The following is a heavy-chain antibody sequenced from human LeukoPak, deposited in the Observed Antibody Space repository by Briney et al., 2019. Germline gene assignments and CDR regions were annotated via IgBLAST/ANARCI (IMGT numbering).Heavy chain of an antibody. Sequence: SETLSLTCTVSGGSVSSGSYYWSWIRQPPGKGLEWIGYIYYSGSTNYNPSLKSRVTISVDTSKNQFSLKLSSVTAADTAVYYCARERYYYDSSGYYHQSGFDYWGQGTLVTVSS. D-gene: IGHD3-22*01. CDR1: GGSVSSGSYY. CDR3: ARERYYYDSSGYYHQSGFDY. J-gene: IGHJ4*02. CDR2: IYYSGST. V-gene: IGHV4-61*01.